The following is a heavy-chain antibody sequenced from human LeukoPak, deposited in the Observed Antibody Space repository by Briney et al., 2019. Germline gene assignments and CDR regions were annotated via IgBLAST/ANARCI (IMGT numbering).Heavy chain of an antibody. Sequence: SETLSLTCAVYGGSFSGYYWSWIRQPPGKWLEWIGQINHSGSTNYNPSLKSRVTISVDTSKNQFSLKLSSVTAADTAVYYCARSGVQLRFKGDWFDPWGQGTLVTVSS. CDR3: ARSGVQLRFKGDWFDP. CDR1: GGSFSGYY. CDR2: INHSGST. V-gene: IGHV4-34*01. J-gene: IGHJ5*02. D-gene: IGHD5-18*01.